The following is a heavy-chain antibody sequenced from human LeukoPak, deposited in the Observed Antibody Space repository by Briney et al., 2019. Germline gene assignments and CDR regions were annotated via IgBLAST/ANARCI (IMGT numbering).Heavy chain of an antibody. V-gene: IGHV3-30*18. CDR1: GSPSRSYA. J-gene: IGHJ3*02. CDR2: ISYDGSNK. CDR3: AKDFLGSSRAFDI. Sequence: GGPLRLSFAASGSPSRSYAMHGVPQAPAKGWEGGAVISYDGSNKYFADSLKGRFTISRDNSKNTLYLQMTSLRAEDTAVYYCAKDFLGSSRAFDIWGQGTMVTVSS. D-gene: IGHD2-2*01.